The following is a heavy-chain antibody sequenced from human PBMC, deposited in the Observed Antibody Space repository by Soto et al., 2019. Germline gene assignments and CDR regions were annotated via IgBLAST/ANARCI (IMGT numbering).Heavy chain of an antibody. J-gene: IGHJ6*03. CDR2: ISGSGGST. CDR1: GFTFSSYA. Sequence: GGSLRLSCAASGFTFSSYAMSWVRQAPGKGLEWVSAISGSGGSTYYADSVKGRFTISRDNSKNTLYLQMNSLRAEDTAVYYCASTSRTTPEDPDYYYYYMDVWGKGTTVTVSS. D-gene: IGHD1-26*01. CDR3: ASTSRTTPEDPDYYYYYMDV. V-gene: IGHV3-23*01.